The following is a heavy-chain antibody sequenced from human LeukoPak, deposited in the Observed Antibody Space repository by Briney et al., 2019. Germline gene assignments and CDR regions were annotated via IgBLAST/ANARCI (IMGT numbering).Heavy chain of an antibody. J-gene: IGHJ6*03. Sequence: PSETLSLTCTVSGGSISSYYWSWIRQPPEEGLEWIGYIYTSGSTNYNPSLKSRVTISVDTSKNQFSLRLSSVTAADTAVYYCARIPAAIMAGYYYYYMDVWGKGTTVTVSS. CDR3: ARIPAAIMAGYYYYYMDV. D-gene: IGHD2-2*01. V-gene: IGHV4-4*09. CDR2: IYTSGST. CDR1: GGSISSYY.